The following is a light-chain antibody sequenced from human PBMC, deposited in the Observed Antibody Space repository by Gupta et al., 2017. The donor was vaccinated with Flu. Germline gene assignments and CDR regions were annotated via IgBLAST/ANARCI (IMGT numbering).Light chain of an antibody. CDR3: QYYRSSLVT. Sequence: EVVLTPSPGTLSLSPGERATLSCRASQSLSINNIAWYQQKPGQAPRLLIFGASGRATGIPDRFSGGGSGTDFYLTISRLEPEDFAVYYCQYYRSSLVTFGPGTKVDL. V-gene: IGKV3-20*01. J-gene: IGKJ3*01. CDR2: GAS. CDR1: QSLSINN.